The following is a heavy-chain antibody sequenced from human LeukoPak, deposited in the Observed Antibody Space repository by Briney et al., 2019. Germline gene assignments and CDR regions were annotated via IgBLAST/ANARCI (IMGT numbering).Heavy chain of an antibody. D-gene: IGHD6-19*01. CDR3: ARASSDYSPGVYYFDY. J-gene: IGHJ4*02. CDR1: GGSISSRNW. CDR2: IYHSGST. V-gene: IGHV4-4*02. Sequence: PSETLSLTCAVSGGSISSRNWWSWVRQPPGKGLEWIGEIYHSGSTNYNPSLKSRLTISVDKSKNQFSLKLSSVTAADTAVYYCARASSDYSPGVYYFDYWGQGTLVTVSS.